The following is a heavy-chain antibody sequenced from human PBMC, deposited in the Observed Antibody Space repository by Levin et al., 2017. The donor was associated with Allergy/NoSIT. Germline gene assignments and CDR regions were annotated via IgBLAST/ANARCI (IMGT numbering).Heavy chain of an antibody. Sequence: GGSLRLSCVASGFTFSSYAMSWVRQAPGKGLEWVSAISGSGGSTYYADSVKGRFTISRDNSKNTLYLQMNSLRAEDTAVYYCAKVWGYCSSTSCYPYYYYYGMDVWGQGTTVTVSS. D-gene: IGHD2-2*01. V-gene: IGHV3-23*01. CDR1: GFTFSSYA. J-gene: IGHJ6*02. CDR2: ISGSGGST. CDR3: AKVWGYCSSTSCYPYYYYYGMDV.